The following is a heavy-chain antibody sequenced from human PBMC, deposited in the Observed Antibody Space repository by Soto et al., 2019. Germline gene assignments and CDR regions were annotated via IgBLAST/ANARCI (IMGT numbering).Heavy chain of an antibody. CDR1: GFTFSSSW. D-gene: IGHD5-18*01. CDR2: IKQDGSEK. J-gene: IGHJ4*02. CDR3: STGNSYAPYCFDY. Sequence: EVQLVESGGGLVQPGGSLRLSCAASGFTFSSSWMSWVRQAPGKGLEWVANIKQDGSEKYYVDSVKGRFTISRDNAKNSLYLQMNSLRAGDTAVYYCSTGNSYAPYCFDYWGQGTLVTVSS. V-gene: IGHV3-7*01.